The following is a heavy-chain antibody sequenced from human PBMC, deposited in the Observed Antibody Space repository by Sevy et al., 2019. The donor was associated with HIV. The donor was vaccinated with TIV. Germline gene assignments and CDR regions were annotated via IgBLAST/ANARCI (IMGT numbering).Heavy chain of an antibody. V-gene: IGHV3-72*01. CDR3: ATHAGIAAAGRVFDY. CDR1: GFTFSDHY. J-gene: IGHJ4*02. CDR2: TRNKADGYTT. D-gene: IGHD6-13*01. Sequence: GGSLRLSCVASGFTFSDHYMEWVRQAPGKGLEWVGRTRNKADGYTTEYAASVKSRFTISRDESKNSLYVQMNSLKAEEMAVYYCATHAGIAAAGRVFDYWGQGTLVTVSS.